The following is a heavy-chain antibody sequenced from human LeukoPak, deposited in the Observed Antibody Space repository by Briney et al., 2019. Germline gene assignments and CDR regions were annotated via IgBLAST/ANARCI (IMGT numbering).Heavy chain of an antibody. Sequence: SETLSLTCTVSGGSMSSSSYYWGWIRQPPGKGLEWIGSIYYSGSTYYNPSLKSRVTISVDTSKNQFSLKLSSVTAADTAVYYCARQGSYWGLNYWGQGTLVTVSS. CDR3: ARQGSYWGLNY. J-gene: IGHJ4*02. D-gene: IGHD7-27*01. CDR1: GGSMSSSSYY. V-gene: IGHV4-39*01. CDR2: IYYSGST.